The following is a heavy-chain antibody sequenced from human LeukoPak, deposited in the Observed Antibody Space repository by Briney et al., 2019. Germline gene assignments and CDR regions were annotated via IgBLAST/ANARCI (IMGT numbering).Heavy chain of an antibody. Sequence: PSETLSLICTVSGGSISSSSYYWGWIRQPPGKGLEWIGSIYYSGSTYYNPSLKSRVTISVDTSKNQFSLKLSSVTAADTAVYYCASGLYYYDSSGYYGIDYWGQGTLVTVSS. D-gene: IGHD3-22*01. CDR3: ASGLYYYDSSGYYGIDY. CDR2: IYYSGST. J-gene: IGHJ4*02. V-gene: IGHV4-39*01. CDR1: GGSISSSSYY.